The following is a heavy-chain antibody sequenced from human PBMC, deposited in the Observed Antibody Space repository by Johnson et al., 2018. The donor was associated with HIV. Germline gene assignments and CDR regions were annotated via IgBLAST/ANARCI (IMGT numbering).Heavy chain of an antibody. CDR3: AKEGVAGADAFEI. D-gene: IGHD6-19*01. CDR1: GFTFSSYG. Sequence: VQVVESGGGVVQPGGSLRLSCAASGFTFSSYGMHWVRQAPGKGLEWVAFIRYDGSNKYYADSVKGRFTISRDNSKNTLYLQMNSLRAEDTAVYYCAKEGVAGADAFEIWGQGTMVTVSS. CDR2: IRYDGSNK. J-gene: IGHJ3*02. V-gene: IGHV3-30*02.